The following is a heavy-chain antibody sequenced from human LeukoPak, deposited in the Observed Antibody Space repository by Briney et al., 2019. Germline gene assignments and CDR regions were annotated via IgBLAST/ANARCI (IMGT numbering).Heavy chain of an antibody. CDR2: INPYSGDT. CDR1: GYTFTDYY. CDR3: ARSSYDSSLRIDDF. D-gene: IGHD3-22*01. J-gene: IGHJ4*02. Sequence: GASVKASCKASGYTFTDYYMHWVRQAPGPGLEWMGWINPYSGDTNYAQKFQGRVTMTRDTSISTAYMELSRLRSDDTAVYYCARSSYDSSLRIDDFWGREPWSPSPQ. V-gene: IGHV1-2*02.